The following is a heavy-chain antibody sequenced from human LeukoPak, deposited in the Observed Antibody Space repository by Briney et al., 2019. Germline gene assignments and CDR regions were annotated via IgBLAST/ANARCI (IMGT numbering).Heavy chain of an antibody. D-gene: IGHD6-19*01. CDR1: GFTFSSYS. CDR3: ARIGADSSGWYADY. J-gene: IGHJ4*02. CDR2: ISSSSSYI. Sequence: GGSLRLFCAASGFTFSSYSMNWVRQAPGKGLEWVSSISSSSSYIYYADSVKGRFTISRDNAKNSLYLQMNSLRAEDTAVYYCARIGADSSGWYADYWGQGTLVTVSS. V-gene: IGHV3-21*01.